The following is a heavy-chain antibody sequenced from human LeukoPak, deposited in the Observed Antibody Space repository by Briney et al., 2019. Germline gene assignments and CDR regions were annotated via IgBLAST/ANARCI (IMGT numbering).Heavy chain of an antibody. V-gene: IGHV1-69*02. Sequence: ASVKVSCKASGYTFTGYYMHWVRQAPGQGLEWMGRIIPILGIANYAQKFQGRVTITADKSTSTAYMELSSLRSEDTAVYYCADAVAGTLDYWGQGTLVTVSS. J-gene: IGHJ4*02. CDR1: GYTFTGYY. CDR2: IIPILGIA. CDR3: ADAVAGTLDY. D-gene: IGHD6-19*01.